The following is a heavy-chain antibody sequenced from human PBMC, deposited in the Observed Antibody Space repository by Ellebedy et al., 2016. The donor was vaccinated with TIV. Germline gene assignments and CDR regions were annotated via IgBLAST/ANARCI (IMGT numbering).Heavy chain of an antibody. Sequence: GESLKISCAASGFTFSSYAMSWVRQAPGKGLEWVSGFGVSGDTTYYTDSVKGRFTISRDNSRNTLYLQMNSLRVEDTAIYYCAKGRSGTYIHHAFDYWGQGTLVTVSS. CDR1: GFTFSSYA. J-gene: IGHJ4*02. D-gene: IGHD1-14*01. CDR2: FGVSGDTT. V-gene: IGHV3-23*01. CDR3: AKGRSGTYIHHAFDY.